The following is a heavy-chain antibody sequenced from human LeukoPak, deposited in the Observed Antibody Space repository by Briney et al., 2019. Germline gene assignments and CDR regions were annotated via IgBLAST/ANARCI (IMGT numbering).Heavy chain of an antibody. CDR1: GFSLSTSGMC. CDR2: IDWDDDK. Sequence: SGPVLVKPTQTLTLTCTLSGFSLSTSGMCVSWIRQPPGKALEWLARIDWDDDKFYSTSLKTRLTISKDTSKTQVVLTMTNTDPVVTAPYYCALIRRNWGSTPTYYFDYWGQGTLVTVSS. V-gene: IGHV2-70*16. D-gene: IGHD7-27*01. CDR3: ALIRRNWGSTPTYYFDY. J-gene: IGHJ4*02.